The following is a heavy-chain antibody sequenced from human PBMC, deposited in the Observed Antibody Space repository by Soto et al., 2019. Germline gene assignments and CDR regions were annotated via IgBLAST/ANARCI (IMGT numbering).Heavy chain of an antibody. CDR1: GFTFSDHY. J-gene: IGHJ3*02. CDR2: IRNKADSYTT. D-gene: IGHD2-21*02. Sequence: EVQLVESGGGLVQPGGSLRLSCAASGFTFSDHYMDWVRQAPGKGLEWVGRIRNKADSYTTEYAASVKGRFTFSRDDSKNSLYVQMTGLKTDDTAVYYCAREESGGGNSAYAFDIWGQGTMVTVS. V-gene: IGHV3-72*01. CDR3: AREESGGGNSAYAFDI.